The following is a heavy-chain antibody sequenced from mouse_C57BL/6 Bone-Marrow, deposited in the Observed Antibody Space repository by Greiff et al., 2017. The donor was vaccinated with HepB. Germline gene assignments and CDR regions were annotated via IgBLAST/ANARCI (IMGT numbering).Heavy chain of an antibody. CDR1: GYSITSGYY. CDR2: ISYDGSN. J-gene: IGHJ3*01. CDR3: ARKAYYYGSPFAY. D-gene: IGHD1-1*01. Sequence: VQLKQSGPGLVKPSQSLSLTCSVTGYSITSGYYWNWIRQFPGNKLEWMGYISYDGSNNYNPSLKNRIPITRDTSKNQFFLKLNSVTTEYTATYYCARKAYYYGSPFAYWGQGTLVTVSA. V-gene: IGHV3-6*01.